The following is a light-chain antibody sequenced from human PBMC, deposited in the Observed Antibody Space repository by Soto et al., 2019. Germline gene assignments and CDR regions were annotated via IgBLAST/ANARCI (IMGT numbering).Light chain of an antibody. Sequence: EIVLTQSPGTLSLSPGERATLSCRASQSVSSSSLAWYQQKRGQAPRLLIHDASSRATGIPDRFSGSGSGTDFTLTTSRLEPEDFAVYYCQQYGGSPRTFGQGTKVDIK. J-gene: IGKJ1*01. CDR3: QQYGGSPRT. V-gene: IGKV3-20*01. CDR2: DAS. CDR1: QSVSSSS.